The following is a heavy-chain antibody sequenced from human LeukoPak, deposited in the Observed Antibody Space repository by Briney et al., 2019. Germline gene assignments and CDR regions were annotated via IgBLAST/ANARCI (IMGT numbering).Heavy chain of an antibody. Sequence: GGSLRLSCAASGFTFSSYAMHWVRQAPGKGLEWVAVISYDGSNKYYADSVKGRFTISRDNSKNTLYLQMNSLRAEDTAVYYCASHIAAAGSTDYWGQGTLVTVSS. J-gene: IGHJ4*02. CDR2: ISYDGSNK. D-gene: IGHD6-13*01. CDR3: ASHIAAAGSTDY. CDR1: GFTFSSYA. V-gene: IGHV3-30*04.